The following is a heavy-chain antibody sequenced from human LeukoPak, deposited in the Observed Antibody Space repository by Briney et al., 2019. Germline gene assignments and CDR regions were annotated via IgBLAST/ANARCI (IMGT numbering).Heavy chain of an antibody. D-gene: IGHD3-10*01. CDR1: GFTVSSNY. Sequence: GGSLRLSCAASGFTVSSNYMSWVRQAPGKGLEWVSVIYSGASTYYADSVKGRFTISRHNSKNTLYLQMNSLRAEDTAVYYCARDGRGFGGYYYYYGMDVWGQGTTVTVSS. V-gene: IGHV3-53*04. J-gene: IGHJ6*02. CDR3: ARDGRGFGGYYYYYGMDV. CDR2: IYSGAST.